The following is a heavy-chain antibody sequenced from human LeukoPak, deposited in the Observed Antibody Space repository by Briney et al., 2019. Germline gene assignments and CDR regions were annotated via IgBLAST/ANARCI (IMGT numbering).Heavy chain of an antibody. CDR2: INHSGST. CDR1: GGSFSGYY. V-gene: IGHV4-34*01. D-gene: IGHD6-19*01. CDR3: VRDPKSAVAADWFDP. J-gene: IGHJ5*02. Sequence: SETLSLTCAVYGGSFSGYYWSWIRQPPGTGLEWIGEINHSGSTNYSPSLKSRVTISIDTSNQFSLRLDSMTAADTAVYYCVRDPKSAVAADWFDPWGQGTLVTVSS.